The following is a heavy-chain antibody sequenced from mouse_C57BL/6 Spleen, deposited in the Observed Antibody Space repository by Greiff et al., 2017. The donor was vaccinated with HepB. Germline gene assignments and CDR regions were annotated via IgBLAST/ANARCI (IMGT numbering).Heavy chain of an antibody. V-gene: IGHV5-17*01. Sequence: EVQGVESGGGLVKPGGSLKLSCAASGFTFSDYGMHWVRQAPEKGLEWVAYISSDSSTIYYADTVKGRFTISRDNAKNTLFLQMTSLRSEDTAMYYCARQWPYHYDDMDDWGKGTSVTVSS. J-gene: IGHJ4*01. D-gene: IGHD2-10*01. CDR1: GFTFSDYG. CDR3: ARQWPYHYDDMDD. CDR2: ISSDSSTI.